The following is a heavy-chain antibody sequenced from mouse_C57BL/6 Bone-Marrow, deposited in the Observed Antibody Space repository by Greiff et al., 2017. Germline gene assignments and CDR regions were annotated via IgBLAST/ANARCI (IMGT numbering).Heavy chain of an antibody. CDR2: IDPSDSYT. CDR3: ARPYYGSSDGYAMDY. CDR1: GYTFTSYW. Sequence: QVQLQQPGAELVMPGASVKLSCKASGYTFTSYWMHWVKQRPGQGLEWIGEIDPSDSYTNYNQKFKGKSTLTVDKSSSTAYMLLSSLTSEDSAVYYCARPYYGSSDGYAMDYWGQGTSVTVSS. J-gene: IGHJ4*01. V-gene: IGHV1-69*01. D-gene: IGHD1-1*01.